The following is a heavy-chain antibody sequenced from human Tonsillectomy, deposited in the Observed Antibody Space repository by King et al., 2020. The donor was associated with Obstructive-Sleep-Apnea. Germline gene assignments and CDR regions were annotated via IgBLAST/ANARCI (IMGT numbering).Heavy chain of an antibody. D-gene: IGHD1-26*01. CDR2: IYHSGST. CDR1: GYSISSGYY. V-gene: IGHV4-38-2*02. Sequence: MQLQESGPGLVKPSETLSLTCTVSGYSISSGYYWGWIRQPPGKGLEGIGSIYHSGSTYYNPSLKSRVTISVDTSKNQFSLKLSSVTAADTAVYYCARDIVEVYYFDYWGQGTLVTVSS. J-gene: IGHJ4*02. CDR3: ARDIVEVYYFDY.